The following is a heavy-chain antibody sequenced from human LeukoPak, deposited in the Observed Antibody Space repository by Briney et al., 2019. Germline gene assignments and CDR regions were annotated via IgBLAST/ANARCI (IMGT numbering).Heavy chain of an antibody. V-gene: IGHV4-34*01. D-gene: IGHD2-15*01. Sequence: PSETLSLTCAVYGGSFSGYYWSWIRQPPGKGLEWIGKINHSGSTNYNPSLKSRVTISVDTSKNQFSLKLSSVTAADTAVYYCARDRYCSGGSCYYNWFDPWGQGTLVTVSS. J-gene: IGHJ5*02. CDR2: INHSGST. CDR3: ARDRYCSGGSCYYNWFDP. CDR1: GGSFSGYY.